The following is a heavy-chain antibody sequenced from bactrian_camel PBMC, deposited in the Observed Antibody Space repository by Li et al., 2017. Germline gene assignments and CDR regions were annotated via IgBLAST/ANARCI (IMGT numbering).Heavy chain of an antibody. CDR1: GSTHMRYC. V-gene: IGHV3S6*01. CDR3: AARTSRAYSCRDLRSIDY. CDR2: VDSDGSIS. D-gene: IGHD1*01. J-gene: IGHJ4*01. Sequence: HVQLVESGGGSVQAGGSLRLSCVASGSTHMRYCMAWFRQAPGKEREGIAGVDSDGSISYSDSVKGRFTVSRDHAKATLDQEMTTLEVEDTAMYYCAARTSRAYSCRDLRSIDYWGQGTQVTVS.